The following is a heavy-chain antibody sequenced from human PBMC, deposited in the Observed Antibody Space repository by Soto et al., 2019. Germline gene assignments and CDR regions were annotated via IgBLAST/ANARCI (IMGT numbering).Heavy chain of an antibody. CDR1: GGSISSYY. CDR2: IYYSGST. Sequence: ETLSLTCTVSGGSISSYYWSWIRQPPGKGLEWVGYIYYSGSTNYNPSLKSRVTISVDTSKNQFSLKLSSVTAADTAVYYCARHRRTVVTLLYYFDDWGQGTLVTVS. D-gene: IGHD2-21*02. J-gene: IGHJ4*02. CDR3: ARHRRTVVTLLYYFDD. V-gene: IGHV4-59*08.